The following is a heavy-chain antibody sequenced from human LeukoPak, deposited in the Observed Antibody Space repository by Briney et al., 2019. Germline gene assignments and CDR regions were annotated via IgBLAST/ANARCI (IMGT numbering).Heavy chain of an antibody. D-gene: IGHD6-6*01. CDR2: INPNSGGT. CDR3: AREIAAHTKD. J-gene: IGHJ4*02. V-gene: IGHV1-2*02. Sequence: ASVKVSCKASGYTFTSYAMNWVRQAPGQGLEWMGWINPNSGGTNYAQKFQGRVTMTRDTSISTAYMELSRLRSDDTAVYYCAREIAAHTKDWGQGTLVTVSS. CDR1: GYTFTSYA.